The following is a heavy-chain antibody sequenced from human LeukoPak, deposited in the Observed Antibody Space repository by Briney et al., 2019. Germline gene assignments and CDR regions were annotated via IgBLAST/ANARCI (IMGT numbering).Heavy chain of an antibody. CDR1: GYTFTSNG. V-gene: IGHV1-69*05. Sequence: SVKVSCKASGYTFTSNGISWVRQAPGQGLEWMGGIIPIFGTANYAQKFQGRVTITTDESTSTAYMELSSLRSEDTAVYYCARDRALYCSSTSCHNWFDPWGQGTLVTVSS. J-gene: IGHJ5*02. CDR2: IIPIFGTA. D-gene: IGHD2-2*01. CDR3: ARDRALYCSSTSCHNWFDP.